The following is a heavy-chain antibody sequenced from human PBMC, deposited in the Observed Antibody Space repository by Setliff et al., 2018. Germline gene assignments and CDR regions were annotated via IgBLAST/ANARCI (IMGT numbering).Heavy chain of an antibody. J-gene: IGHJ6*02. Sequence: GGSLRLSCAASAFTFNTYTMHWVRQAPGKGLEWVAGMSYDGTNKYYADSVKGRFTISRDKSKNTLCLQMNSLRAEDTAVYYCADPYYYDSSGYPPLYGMDVWGQGTTVTVSS. CDR1: AFTFNTYT. V-gene: IGHV3-30-3*01. CDR3: ADPYYYDSSGYPPLYGMDV. D-gene: IGHD3-22*01. CDR2: MSYDGTNK.